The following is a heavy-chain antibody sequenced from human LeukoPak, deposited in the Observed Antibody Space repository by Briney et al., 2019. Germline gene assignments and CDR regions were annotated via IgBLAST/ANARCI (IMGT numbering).Heavy chain of an antibody. CDR3: AKGTTVDFDY. CDR2: ISGSGGST. D-gene: IGHD4-23*01. V-gene: IGHV3-23*01. Sequence: GGPLRLSCAASGFTFSSYEMNWVRQAPGKGLEWVSAISGSGGSTYYADSVKGRFTISRDNSKNTLYLQMNSLRAEDTAVYYCAKGTTVDFDYWGQGILVTVSS. J-gene: IGHJ4*02. CDR1: GFTFSSYE.